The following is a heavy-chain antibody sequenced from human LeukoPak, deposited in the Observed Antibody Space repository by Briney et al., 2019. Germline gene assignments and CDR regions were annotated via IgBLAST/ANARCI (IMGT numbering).Heavy chain of an antibody. CDR2: ISAYNGNT. Sequence: ASVKVSCKASGYTFTSYGISWVRQAPGQGLEWMGWISAYNGNTNYAQKLQGRVTMTTDTSTRTAYMELRSLRSDDTAVYYCARVAVAGIRNYNWFDPWGQGTLVTVSS. J-gene: IGHJ5*02. CDR1: GYTFTSYG. D-gene: IGHD6-19*01. V-gene: IGHV1-18*01. CDR3: ARVAVAGIRNYNWFDP.